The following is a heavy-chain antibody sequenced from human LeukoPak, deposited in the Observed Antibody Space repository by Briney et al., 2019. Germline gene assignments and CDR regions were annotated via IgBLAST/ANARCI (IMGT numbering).Heavy chain of an antibody. D-gene: IGHD2-21*01. CDR1: GFTVSSNY. CDR3: ARAPCGGDCYSGYYYYYMDV. V-gene: IGHV3-53*01. Sequence: PGGSLRLSCAASGFTVSSNYMSWVRQAPGKGLEWGSVIYSGGNTYYADSVKGRFTISRDYSKNTLYLQMNSLRAEDTAVYYCARAPCGGDCYSGYYYYYMDVWGNGTTVTVSS. J-gene: IGHJ6*03. CDR2: IYSGGNT.